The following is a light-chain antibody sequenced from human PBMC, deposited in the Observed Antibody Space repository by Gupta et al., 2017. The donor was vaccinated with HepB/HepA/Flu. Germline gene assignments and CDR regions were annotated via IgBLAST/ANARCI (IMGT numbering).Light chain of an antibody. V-gene: IGKV3-15*01. CDR1: QSVSSN. CDR2: GAS. CDR3: QQDNSLWT. Sequence: EIVMTQSPATLSVSPGERATRSCRASQSVSSNLDWYQQKPGQAPRLIIYGASTRATGSPVRFSGSGAGKEFTLTSISLQYEDFAVYYWQQDNSLWTFGQGTKVEIK. J-gene: IGKJ1*01.